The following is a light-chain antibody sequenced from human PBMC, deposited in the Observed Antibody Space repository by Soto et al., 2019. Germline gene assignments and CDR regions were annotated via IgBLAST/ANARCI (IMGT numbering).Light chain of an antibody. V-gene: IGKV1-27*01. J-gene: IGKJ4*01. Sequence: IERTQSPSSLSTSVVDTVTISCRASQVIRNDLGWYQQKPGKAPKLLIYAASTLQAGVPSRFSGSGSGTDFTLTISSLQPEDVAAYYCQKYNSAPLTFGGGTKVDI. CDR2: AAS. CDR1: QVIRND. CDR3: QKYNSAPLT.